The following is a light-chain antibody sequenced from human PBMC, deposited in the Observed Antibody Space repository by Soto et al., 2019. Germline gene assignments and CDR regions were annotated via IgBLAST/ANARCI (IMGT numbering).Light chain of an antibody. CDR2: DVT. V-gene: IGLV2-14*01. CDR3: GSYTRSNTVI. J-gene: IGLJ2*01. CDR1: SRDVGGYNY. Sequence: QSVLTQPASVSGSPGQSSTISCTGTSRDVGGYNYVSWYQQHPGKAPKLLIYDVTNRPSGVSNRFSGSKSGNAASLTISGLQAEDEADYYCGSYTRSNTVIFGGGTKLAVL.